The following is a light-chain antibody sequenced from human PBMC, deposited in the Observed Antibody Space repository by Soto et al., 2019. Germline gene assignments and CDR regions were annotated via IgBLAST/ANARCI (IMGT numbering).Light chain of an antibody. J-gene: IGLJ2*01. V-gene: IGLV4-69*01. CDR3: QTWGAGIV. CDR2: VNSDGSH. CDR1: SGHSSYA. Sequence: QSVLTQSPSASASLGASVKLTCTLSSGHSSYAIAWQQQQPEKGPRFLMKVNSDGSHSKGDGIPDRFSGSSSGTERYLTISSLQSEDEAYYYCQTWGAGIVFGGGTKLTVL.